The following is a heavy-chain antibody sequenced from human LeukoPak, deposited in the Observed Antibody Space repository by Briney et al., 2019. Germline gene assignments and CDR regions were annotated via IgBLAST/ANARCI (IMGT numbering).Heavy chain of an antibody. CDR3: ARAYKDRSLAGKKEFFQH. CDR1: GFTFDNYA. Sequence: HTGGSLRLSCAASGFTFDNYAMNWVRQVPGKGLEWISLISWNSGTIGYADSVKGRLTISRDNANNFLYLQMNSLRAEDTALYYCARAYKDRSLAGKKEFFQHWGQGTLVTVSS. CDR2: ISWNSGTI. V-gene: IGHV3-9*01. D-gene: IGHD6-19*01. J-gene: IGHJ1*01.